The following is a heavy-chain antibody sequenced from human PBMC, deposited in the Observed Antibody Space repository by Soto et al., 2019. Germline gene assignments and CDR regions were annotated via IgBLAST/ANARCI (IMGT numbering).Heavy chain of an antibody. CDR2: IIPIFGTA. Sequence: ASVKVAWKASGGTFSGYPIGWVGQTPGQGLERKGGIIPIFGTANYAQKFQGRVTITADESTSTAYMELSSLRSEDTAVYYCARDREYYDYVWGNGGYYGMDVWGQGTTVTVSS. D-gene: IGHD3-16*01. CDR3: ARDREYYDYVWGNGGYYGMDV. J-gene: IGHJ6*02. V-gene: IGHV1-69*13. CDR1: GGTFSGYP.